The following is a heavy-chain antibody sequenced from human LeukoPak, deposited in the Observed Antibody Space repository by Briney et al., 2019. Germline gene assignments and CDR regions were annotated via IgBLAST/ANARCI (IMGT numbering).Heavy chain of an antibody. Sequence: GGSLRLSCAGSGFTFSNYWMYWVRQAPGKGLVWVSHVDAHGGSRTYADSVKGRFTISRDNDKKTMYLQMSSLRAEDTAAYYCVRGPSFYYYYYDMDVWGQGTTVTVSS. V-gene: IGHV3-74*01. D-gene: IGHD6-6*01. J-gene: IGHJ6*02. CDR2: VDAHGGSR. CDR3: VRGPSFYYYYYDMDV. CDR1: GFTFSNYW.